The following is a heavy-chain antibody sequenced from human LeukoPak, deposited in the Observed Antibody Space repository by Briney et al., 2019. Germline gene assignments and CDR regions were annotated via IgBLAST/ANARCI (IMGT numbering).Heavy chain of an antibody. CDR1: GFTFSSYA. V-gene: IGHV3-30-3*01. D-gene: IGHD1-26*01. CDR2: ISYDGSNK. J-gene: IGHJ4*02. Sequence: PGRSLRLSCAASGFTFSSYAMHWVRQAPGKGLEWVAVISYDGSNKYYADSVKGRFTISRDNSKNTLYLQMNSLRAEDTAVYYCARIGGRELLDYWGQGTLVTVSS. CDR3: ARIGGRELLDY.